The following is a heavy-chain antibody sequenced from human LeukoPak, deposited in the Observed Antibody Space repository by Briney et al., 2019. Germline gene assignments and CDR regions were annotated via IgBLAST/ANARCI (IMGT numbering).Heavy chain of an antibody. D-gene: IGHD3-22*01. Sequence: GGSLRLSCAASGFTFSTYGMHWVRQAPGKRPEWVAVIWADGSHKYYADSVTGRFTISRDNSKNTLYLQVNSLRAEDTAVYYCARVVYDSDWYVDFWGQGTLVTVPS. CDR1: GFTFSTYG. J-gene: IGHJ4*02. CDR2: IWADGSHK. CDR3: ARVVYDSDWYVDF. V-gene: IGHV3-33*01.